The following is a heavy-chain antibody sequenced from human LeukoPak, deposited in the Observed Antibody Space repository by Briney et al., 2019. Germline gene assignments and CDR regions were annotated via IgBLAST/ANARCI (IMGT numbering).Heavy chain of an antibody. V-gene: IGHV4-4*02. CDR3: ARAGYDILTGYRSSFDY. Sequence: PSGTLSLTCAVSGGSISSSNWWSWVRQPPGKGLEWIGEIYHSGSTNYNPSLKSRVTISVDKSKNQFSLKLSSVTAADTAVYYCARAGYDILTGYRSSFDYWGQGTLSPSPQ. D-gene: IGHD3-9*01. CDR1: GGSISSSNW. J-gene: IGHJ4*02. CDR2: IYHSGST.